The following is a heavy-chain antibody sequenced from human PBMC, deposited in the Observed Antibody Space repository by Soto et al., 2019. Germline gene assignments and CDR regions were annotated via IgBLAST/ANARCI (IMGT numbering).Heavy chain of an antibody. CDR1: GYTLTELS. CDR3: ATSYLAYYYYYGMDV. J-gene: IGHJ6*02. Sequence: AAGKVSCKVSGYTLTELSMHWVRQAPGKELEWMGGFDPEDGEAIYAQKFQGRVTMTEDTSTDTAYMELSSLRSEDTAVYYCATSYLAYYYYYGMDVWGQGTTVTVSS. CDR2: FDPEDGEA. V-gene: IGHV1-24*01.